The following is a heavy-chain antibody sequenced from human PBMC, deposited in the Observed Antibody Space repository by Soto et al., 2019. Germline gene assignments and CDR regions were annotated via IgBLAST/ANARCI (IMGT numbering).Heavy chain of an antibody. CDR3: ARHVNLPLAGTGFDY. CDR1: GGSIGGYY. Sequence: SETLSLTCTVSGGSIGGYYWSWLRQPPGKGLEWIGYIYNIGSTNYSPSLRSRVTMSIDTSQEQFSLKLSSVTATDTAVYYCARHVNLPLAGTGFDYWGQGTLVTVSS. V-gene: IGHV4-59*08. CDR2: IYNIGST. D-gene: IGHD6-19*01. J-gene: IGHJ4*02.